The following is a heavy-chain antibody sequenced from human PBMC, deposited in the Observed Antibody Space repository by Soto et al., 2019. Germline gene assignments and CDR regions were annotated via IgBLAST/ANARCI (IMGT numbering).Heavy chain of an antibody. V-gene: IGHV1-69*13. J-gene: IGHJ4*02. CDR2: IIPIFGTA. CDR1: GGTFSSYA. CDR3: ARVRVTIFGVVIGYFDY. Sequence: SVKVSCKASGGTFSSYAISWVRQAPGQGLEWMGGIIPIFGTANYAQKFQGRVTITADESTSTAYMELSSLRSEDTAVYYCARVRVTIFGVVIGYFDYWGQGTLVTVSS. D-gene: IGHD3-3*01.